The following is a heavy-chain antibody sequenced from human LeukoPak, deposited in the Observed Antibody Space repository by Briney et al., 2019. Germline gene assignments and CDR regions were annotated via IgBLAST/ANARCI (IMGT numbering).Heavy chain of an antibody. CDR3: ADFHY. J-gene: IGHJ4*02. CDR2: INHSGST. Sequence: PSQTLSLTCAVYGGSFSGYYWSWIRQPPGKGLEWIGEINHSGSTNYNPSLKSRVTISVDTSKNQFSLKLSSVTAADTAVYYCADFHYWGQGTLVTVSS. V-gene: IGHV4-34*01. CDR1: GGSFSGYY.